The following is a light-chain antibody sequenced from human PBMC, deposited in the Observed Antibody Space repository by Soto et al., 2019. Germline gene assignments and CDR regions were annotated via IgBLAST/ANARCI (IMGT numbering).Light chain of an antibody. CDR1: TSNIGAPFD. V-gene: IGLV1-40*01. Sequence: QSVLTQPPSVSGAPGQRVTISCTGSTSNIGAPFDVHWYQQFPGTAPKLLIFNNNHRPSGVPDRLSGSKSGSSASLAITGLQADDEADYYCQSFDSSPNSWVFGGGTQLTVL. CDR3: QSFDSSPNSWV. J-gene: IGLJ3*02. CDR2: NNN.